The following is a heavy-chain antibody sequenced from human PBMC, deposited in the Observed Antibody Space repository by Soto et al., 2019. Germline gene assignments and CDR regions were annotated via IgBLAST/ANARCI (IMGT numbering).Heavy chain of an antibody. D-gene: IGHD3-9*01. Sequence: QVQLVESGGGVVQPGRSLRLSCAASGFTFSSYAMHWVRQAPGKGLEWVAVISYDGSNKYYADSVKGRFTISRDNSKNTLYLQMNSLRGEDTAVYYCARDRAPPYYDILTGSFDAFDIWGQGTMVTVSS. CDR3: ARDRAPPYYDILTGSFDAFDI. CDR1: GFTFSSYA. J-gene: IGHJ3*02. CDR2: ISYDGSNK. V-gene: IGHV3-30-3*01.